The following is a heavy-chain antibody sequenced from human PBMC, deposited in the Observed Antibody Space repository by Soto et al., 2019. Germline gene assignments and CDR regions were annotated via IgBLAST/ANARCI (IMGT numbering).Heavy chain of an antibody. J-gene: IGHJ4*02. CDR2: IYNSGGS. CDR3: VGTGTTDDY. Sequence: SETLSLTCSVTGTSVRSGDYYWSCSRQAPGKGLEWIGYIYNSGGSYYNPSLKGRLTISIDTSKNQFSLKLNSVTAADTAIYYCVGTGTTDDYWGRGTLVTVSS. CDR1: GTSVRSGDYY. V-gene: IGHV4-30-4*01. D-gene: IGHD4-17*01.